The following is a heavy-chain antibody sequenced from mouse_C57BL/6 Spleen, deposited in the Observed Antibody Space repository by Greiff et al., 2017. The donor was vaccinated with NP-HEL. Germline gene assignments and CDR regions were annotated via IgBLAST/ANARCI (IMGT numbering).Heavy chain of an antibody. J-gene: IGHJ1*03. V-gene: IGHV1-61*01. CDR1: GYTFTSYW. CDR3: ARIYYYGSSRGYFDV. D-gene: IGHD1-1*01. Sequence: QVQLQQPGAELVRPGSSVKLSCKASGYTFTSYWMDWVKQRPGQGLEWIGNIYPSDSETHYNQKFKDKATLTVDKSSSTAYMQLSSLTSEDSAVYYCARIYYYGSSRGYFDVGGTGTTVTVSS. CDR2: IYPSDSET.